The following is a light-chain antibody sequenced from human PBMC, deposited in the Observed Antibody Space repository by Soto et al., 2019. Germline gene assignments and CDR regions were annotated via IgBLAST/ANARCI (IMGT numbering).Light chain of an antibody. J-gene: IGLJ2*01. CDR2: DVS. CDR3: SSYSSSSTLVV. Sequence: QSALTQPASVSGSPGQSITISCTGTSSDIGGFDYVSWYQQLPGEVPKLFIFDVSERPSGISSRFSGSKSGNTASLTISGLLAEDEADYYCSSYSSSSTLVVFGGGTKLTVL. CDR1: SSDIGGFDY. V-gene: IGLV2-14*03.